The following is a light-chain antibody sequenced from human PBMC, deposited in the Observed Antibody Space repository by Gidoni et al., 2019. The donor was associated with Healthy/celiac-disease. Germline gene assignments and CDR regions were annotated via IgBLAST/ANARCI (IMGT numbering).Light chain of an antibody. CDR3: AAWDDSLNGHVV. Sequence: QSVLTPPPSASGTPGPRVTISCSGSSSNIGSNTVNWYQQLPGTAPKLLIYSNNQRPPGVPDRFSGAKSGTSAALAISGLQYEDEADYYCAAWDDSLNGHVVFGGGTKLTVL. J-gene: IGLJ2*01. V-gene: IGLV1-44*01. CDR2: SNN. CDR1: SSNIGSNT.